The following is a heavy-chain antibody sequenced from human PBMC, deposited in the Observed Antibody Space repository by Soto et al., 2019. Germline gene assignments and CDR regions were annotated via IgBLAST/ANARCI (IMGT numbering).Heavy chain of an antibody. CDR3: ARTSRYSGSYYASRLMDV. CDR1: GGSISSYY. V-gene: IGHV4-59*01. Sequence: SETLTLTCTVSGGSISSYYWSWIRQPPGKGLEWIGYIYYSGSTNYNPSLKSRVTISVDTTKNQFSLKLSSVTAADTAVYYCARTSRYSGSYYASRLMDVWGQGTTVTVSS. J-gene: IGHJ6*02. CDR2: IYYSGST. D-gene: IGHD1-26*01.